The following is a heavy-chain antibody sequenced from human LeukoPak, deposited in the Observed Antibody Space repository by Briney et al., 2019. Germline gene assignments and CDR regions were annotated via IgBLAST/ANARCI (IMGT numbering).Heavy chain of an antibody. Sequence: PSETLSLTCTVSGGSISGYYWNWIRQPPGKGLEWIGYIDYSGSTNYNPSLKSRVTISVDTSKNQFSLKLSSVTAADTAVYYCARVGIAVAATGAFDIWGQGTMVTVSS. V-gene: IGHV4-59*08. D-gene: IGHD6-19*01. CDR3: ARVGIAVAATGAFDI. CDR1: GGSISGYY. J-gene: IGHJ3*02. CDR2: IDYSGST.